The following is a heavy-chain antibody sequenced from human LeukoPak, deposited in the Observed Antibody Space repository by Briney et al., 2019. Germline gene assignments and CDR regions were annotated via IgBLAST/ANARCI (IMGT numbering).Heavy chain of an antibody. D-gene: IGHD3-22*01. CDR2: ISGSGGST. Sequence: GGSLRLSCAASGFTFSSYGMSWVRQAPGKGLEWVSAISGSGGSTYYADSVKGRFIISRDNSKNTLYLQMNSLRAEDTAVYYCVRDWGYDSSGYWQKYFDTWGQGTLVTVSS. CDR3: VRDWGYDSSGYWQKYFDT. CDR1: GFTFSSYG. J-gene: IGHJ4*02. V-gene: IGHV3-23*01.